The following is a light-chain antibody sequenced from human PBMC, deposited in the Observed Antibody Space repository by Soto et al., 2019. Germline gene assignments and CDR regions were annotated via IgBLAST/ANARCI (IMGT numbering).Light chain of an antibody. Sequence: IVLTQSPGTLSLSPGERATLSCRASQTISSSYLAWYQQKSGQAPRLLIYGASSRATAIPDRFIGGGSGTDFTLTISRLEPEDFAVYYCQQYGSSPWTFGLGTKVEIK. J-gene: IGKJ1*01. V-gene: IGKV3-20*01. CDR2: GAS. CDR1: QTISSSY. CDR3: QQYGSSPWT.